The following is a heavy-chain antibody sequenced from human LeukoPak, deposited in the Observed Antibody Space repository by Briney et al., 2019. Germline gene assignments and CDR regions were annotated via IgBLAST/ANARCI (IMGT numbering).Heavy chain of an antibody. Sequence: LSETLSLTCAVYGGSFSGYYWSWIRQPPGKGLEWIGEINHSGSTNYNPSLKSRVTISVDTSKNQFSLKLSSVTAADTAVYYCARCSSSWYPGSPYFDYWGQGTLVTVSS. D-gene: IGHD6-13*01. V-gene: IGHV4-34*01. CDR2: INHSGST. CDR3: ARCSSSWYPGSPYFDY. J-gene: IGHJ4*02. CDR1: GGSFSGYY.